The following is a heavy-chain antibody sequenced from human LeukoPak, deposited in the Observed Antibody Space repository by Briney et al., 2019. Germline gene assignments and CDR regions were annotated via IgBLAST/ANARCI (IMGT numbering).Heavy chain of an antibody. CDR2: ISYDGSNK. Sequence: PGRSLRLSCAASGFTFSSYAMHWVRQAPGKGLEWVAVISYDGSNKYYADSVKGRFTISRDNSKNTLYLQMNSLRAEDTAVYYCARDRYCSSTSCQPGDYWGQGTPVTVSS. J-gene: IGHJ4*02. CDR1: GFTFSSYA. V-gene: IGHV3-30-3*01. D-gene: IGHD2-2*01. CDR3: ARDRYCSSTSCQPGDY.